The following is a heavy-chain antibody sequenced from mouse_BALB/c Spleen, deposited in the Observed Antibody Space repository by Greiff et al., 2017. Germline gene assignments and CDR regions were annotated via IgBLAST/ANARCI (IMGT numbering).Heavy chain of an antibody. J-gene: IGHJ4*01. V-gene: IGHV5-17*02. Sequence: DVQLVESGGGLVQPGGSRKLSCAASGFTFSSFGMHWVRQAPEKGLEWVAYISSGSSTIYYADTVKGRFTISRDNPKNTLFLQMTSLRSEDTAMYYCARWWSYYYAMDYWGQGTSVTVAS. CDR2: ISSGSSTI. D-gene: IGHD1-1*02. CDR1: GFTFSSFG. CDR3: ARWWSYYYAMDY.